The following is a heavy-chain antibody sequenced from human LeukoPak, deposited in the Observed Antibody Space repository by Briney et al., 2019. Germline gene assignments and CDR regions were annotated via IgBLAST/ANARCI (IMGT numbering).Heavy chain of an antibody. CDR3: ARGLVDYGDYYDAFDI. V-gene: IGHV4-59*01. J-gene: IGHJ3*02. D-gene: IGHD4-17*01. CDR2: IYYSGST. Sequence: SETLSLTCTVSGGSISSYYWNWIRQPPGKGLEWIGYIYYSGSTNYNPSLKSRVTISVDTSKNQFSLKLSSVTAADTAVYYCARGLVDYGDYYDAFDIWGQGTMVTVSS. CDR1: GGSISSYY.